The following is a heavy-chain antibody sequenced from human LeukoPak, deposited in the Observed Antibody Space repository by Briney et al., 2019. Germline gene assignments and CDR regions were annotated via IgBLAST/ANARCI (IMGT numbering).Heavy chain of an antibody. CDR1: GDSISSYY. V-gene: IGHV4-59*01. CDR2: IYHSGST. Sequence: SETLSLTCTVSGDSISSYYWHWIRQPPGKGLEWIGYIYHSGSTNYNPSLKSRVTISGDTSKNQLSLKLTSVTAADTAVYYCARSVGFGEFHYDYWGQGTLVTVSS. J-gene: IGHJ4*02. CDR3: ARSVGFGEFHYDY. D-gene: IGHD3-10*01.